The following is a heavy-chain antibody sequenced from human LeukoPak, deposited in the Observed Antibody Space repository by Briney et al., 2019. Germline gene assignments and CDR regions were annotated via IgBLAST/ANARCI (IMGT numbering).Heavy chain of an antibody. CDR3: VRDRYCPEVTCFGGGFEY. D-gene: IGHD2-8*02. CDR1: GFTFSNYA. J-gene: IGHJ4*02. Sequence: GGSLTLSCAASGFTFSNYAMSWVRQAPGKGLEWVSDISGSGDSADYADSVKGRFTISRDNSKNTLYLRLNSLRVEDTATYYCVRDRYCPEVTCFGGGFEYWGQGTLVVVSS. CDR2: ISGSGDSA. V-gene: IGHV3-23*01.